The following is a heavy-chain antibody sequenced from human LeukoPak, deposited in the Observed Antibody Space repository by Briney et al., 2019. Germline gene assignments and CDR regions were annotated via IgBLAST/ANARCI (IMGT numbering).Heavy chain of an antibody. CDR2: IKQDGSEK. V-gene: IGHV3-7*05. J-gene: IGHJ6*02. CDR1: AFTSSIHW. CDR3: ARDPYSSSWSYGMDF. D-gene: IGHD6-13*01. Sequence: GGSLRLSCTASAFTSSIHWMSWVRQTPEKGLEWVANIKQDGSEKVYVDSVKGRFAISRDNAKSSLYLQMNSLRAEDTAVYYCARDPYSSSWSYGMDFWGQGTTVTVSS.